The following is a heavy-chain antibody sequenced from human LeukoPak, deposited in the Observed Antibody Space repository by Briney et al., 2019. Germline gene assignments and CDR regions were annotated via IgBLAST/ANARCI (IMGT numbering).Heavy chain of an antibody. D-gene: IGHD6-13*01. V-gene: IGHV1-18*01. J-gene: IGHJ5*02. CDR1: GYTFTSYG. CDR2: ISAYNGNT. Sequence: ASVKVSCKASGYTFTSYGISWVRQAPGQGLEWMGWISAYNGNTNYAQKFQGRVTITTDESTSTAYMELSSLRFEDTAVYYCARDLTSIAAAGRYWFDPWGQGTLVTVSS. CDR3: ARDLTSIAAAGRYWFDP.